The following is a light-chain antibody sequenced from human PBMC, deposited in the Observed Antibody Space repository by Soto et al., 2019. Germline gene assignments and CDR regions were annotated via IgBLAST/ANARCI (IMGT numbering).Light chain of an antibody. Sequence: EIVLKQSTGTLSLSPGERATLSCRASHSVSSSYLAWDQQKPGQAPRLLIYGASSRATGIPDRFSGSGSGTDFTLTINRLEPEDFAVYDCLQYGSSIFTFGPGTKVDIK. J-gene: IGKJ3*01. CDR1: HSVSSSY. V-gene: IGKV3-20*01. CDR3: LQYGSSIFT. CDR2: GAS.